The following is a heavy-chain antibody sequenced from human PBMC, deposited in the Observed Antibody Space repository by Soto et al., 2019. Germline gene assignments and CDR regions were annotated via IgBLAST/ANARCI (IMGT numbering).Heavy chain of an antibody. Sequence: GGSLRLSCAPSGFSFSSYGMSWVRQAPGKGLEWVSYIGSSGGTIYYADSAKGRFTISRDKAKNSVYLQMNSLRADDTAVYYCARGLGPDVWGKGTTVTVSS. CDR1: GFSFSSYG. CDR2: IGSSGGTI. CDR3: ARGLGPDV. D-gene: IGHD1-26*01. J-gene: IGHJ6*04. V-gene: IGHV3-48*01.